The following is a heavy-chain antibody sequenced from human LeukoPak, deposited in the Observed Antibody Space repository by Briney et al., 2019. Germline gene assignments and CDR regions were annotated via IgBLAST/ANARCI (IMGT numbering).Heavy chain of an antibody. CDR3: ARVPQADHDNYYYYYYMDV. J-gene: IGHJ6*03. D-gene: IGHD3-9*01. CDR2: IIPIFGTA. CDR1: GGTFSSYA. V-gene: IGHV1-69*01. Sequence: GSSVKVSCKASGGTFSSYAISWVRQAPGQGLEWMGGIIPIFGTANYAQKFQGRVTITADESTSTAYMELSSLRSEDTAVYYCARVPQADHDNYYYYYYMDVWGKGTTVTISS.